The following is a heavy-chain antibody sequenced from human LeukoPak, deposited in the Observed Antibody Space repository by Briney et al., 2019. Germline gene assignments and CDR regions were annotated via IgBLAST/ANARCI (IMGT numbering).Heavy chain of an antibody. CDR3: ARFHSSSARVDY. CDR2: INPNSGGT. D-gene: IGHD6-6*01. J-gene: IGHJ4*02. V-gene: IGHV1-2*06. CDR1: GYTFTGYY. Sequence: ASVKVSCKASGYTFTGYYMHWVRQAPGQGLEWMGRINPNSGGTNYAQKFQGRVTMTRDTSISTAYMELSRLRSDDTAVYYCARFHSSSARVDYWGQGTLVTVSS.